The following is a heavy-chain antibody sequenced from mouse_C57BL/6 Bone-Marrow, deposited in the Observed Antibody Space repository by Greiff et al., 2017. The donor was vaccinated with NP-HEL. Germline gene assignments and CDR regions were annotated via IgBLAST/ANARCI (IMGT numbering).Heavy chain of an antibody. CDR2: IDPENGDT. D-gene: IGHD1-1*01. J-gene: IGHJ3*01. CDR1: GFNIKDDY. Sequence: VQLQQSGAELVRPGASVKLSCTASGFNIKDDYMHWVKQRPEQGLEWIGWIDPENGDTEYASKFQGKATITADTSSNTAYLQLSSLTSEDTAVYYCTTITTVVAKFSFAYWGQGTLVTVSA. CDR3: TTITTVVAKFSFAY. V-gene: IGHV14-4*01.